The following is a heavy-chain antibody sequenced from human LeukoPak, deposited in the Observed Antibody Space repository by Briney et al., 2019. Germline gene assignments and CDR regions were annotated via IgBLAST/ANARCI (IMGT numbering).Heavy chain of an antibody. Sequence: GESLKISCAASGFTFDDYGMSWVRQAPGKGLEWVSGINWNGGSTGYADSVKGRFTISRDNAKNSLYLQMNSLRAEDTALYYCARDTSSSYGSGSDYWGQGTLVTVSS. D-gene: IGHD3-10*01. J-gene: IGHJ4*02. CDR2: INWNGGST. CDR3: ARDTSSSYGSGSDY. V-gene: IGHV3-20*04. CDR1: GFTFDDYG.